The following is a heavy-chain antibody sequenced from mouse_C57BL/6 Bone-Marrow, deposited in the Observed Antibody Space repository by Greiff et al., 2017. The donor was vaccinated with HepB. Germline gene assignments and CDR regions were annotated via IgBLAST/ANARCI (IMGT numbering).Heavy chain of an antibody. V-gene: IGHV1-64*01. J-gene: IGHJ1*03. CDR1: GYTFTSYW. CDR2: IHPNSGST. D-gene: IGHD1-1*01. CDR3: ASLNYYGSSNWYFDV. Sequence: QVQLQQPGAELVKPGASVKLSCKASGYTFTSYWMHWVKQRPGQGLEWIGMIHPNSGSTNYNEKFKSKATLTVDKSSSTAYMQLSSLTSEDSAVYYCASLNYYGSSNWYFDVWGTGTTVTVSS.